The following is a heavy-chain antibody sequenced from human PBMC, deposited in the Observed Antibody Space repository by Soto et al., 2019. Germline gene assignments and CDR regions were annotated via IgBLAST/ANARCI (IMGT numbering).Heavy chain of an antibody. D-gene: IGHD3-16*02. CDR3: AGLQSMRLSGLDP. J-gene: IGHJ5*02. CDR2: IYYSGST. V-gene: IGHV4-30-4*01. Sequence: QVQLQESGPGLVKPSQTLSLTCTVSGGSISSGDYYWSWIRQPPGKGLEWIGYIYYSGSTYYNPSLKCRVTISVDTSKNQFSLKLSSVPAADTAVYYCAGLQSMRLSGLDPWGQGTLVTVSS. CDR1: GGSISSGDYY.